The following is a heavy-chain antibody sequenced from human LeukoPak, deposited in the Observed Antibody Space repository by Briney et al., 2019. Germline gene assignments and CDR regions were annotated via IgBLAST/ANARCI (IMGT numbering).Heavy chain of an antibody. J-gene: IGHJ4*02. CDR1: GFPFSSYE. CDR2: ISPSGSTI. CDR3: ARPLSASRYCSGGSCYHFAY. Sequence: PGGSLRLSCAASGFPFSSYEMNWVRQAPGKGLEWLSYISPSGSTILYADSVKGRFTISGDNAKNSLYLQMNSLRAEDTAVYYCARPLSASRYCSGGSCYHFAYWGQGTLVTVSS. D-gene: IGHD2-15*01. V-gene: IGHV3-48*03.